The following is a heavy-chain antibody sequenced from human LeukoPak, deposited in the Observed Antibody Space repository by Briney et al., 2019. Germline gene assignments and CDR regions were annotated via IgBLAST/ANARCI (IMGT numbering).Heavy chain of an antibody. D-gene: IGHD6-13*01. V-gene: IGHV4-4*07. CDR1: GGSISSYY. CDR3: ARGGAAAGTGYYYYYMDV. Sequence: SETLSLTCTVCGGSISSYYWSWIRQPAGKGLEWIGRIYTSGSTNYNPSLKSRVTMSVDTSKNQFSLKLSSVTAADTAVYYCARGGAAAGTGYYYYYMDVWGKGTTVTISS. CDR2: IYTSGST. J-gene: IGHJ6*03.